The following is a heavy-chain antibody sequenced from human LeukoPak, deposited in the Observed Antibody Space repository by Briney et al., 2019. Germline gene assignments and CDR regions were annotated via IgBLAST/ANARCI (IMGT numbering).Heavy chain of an antibody. CDR3: TRGSRGRRDN. V-gene: IGHV1-8*01. J-gene: IGHJ4*02. CDR1: GYTFTPCD. CDR2: MNPNSGNT. Sequence: WASVNVSCKSSGYTFTPCDIHWVRQASGQGLEGMGWMNPNSGNTGYGQSFQGRNTMTRDIYIGTAYMELSNLTSEDTAIYYCTRGSRGRRDNWGQGTLVTVSA.